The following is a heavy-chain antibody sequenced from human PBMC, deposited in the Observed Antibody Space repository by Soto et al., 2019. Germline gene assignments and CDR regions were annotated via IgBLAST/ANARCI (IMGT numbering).Heavy chain of an antibody. J-gene: IGHJ4*02. CDR3: PGRYDSSGGPFDL. CDR1: GYTFTNYG. Sequence: ASVKVACKASGYTFTNYGITWVRQAPGRGLEWMGWSSTYNSNTNYAQRFRGRVTMTTDRGTSTGYMELRSLTSEDTAVYFCPGRYDSSGGPFDLWGQGTLLTVSS. D-gene: IGHD3-22*01. V-gene: IGHV1-18*04. CDR2: SSTYNSNT.